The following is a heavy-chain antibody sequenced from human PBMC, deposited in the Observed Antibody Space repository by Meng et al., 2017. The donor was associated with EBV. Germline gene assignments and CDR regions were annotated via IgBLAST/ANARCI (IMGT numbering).Heavy chain of an antibody. CDR3: ARVGIAVAGTGDY. Sequence: VQLVQSGAEVKQPVASVNVSCKASGYTFTGYYMHWVGQAPGQGLEWMGRINHNSGGTNYAQKFQGRVTMTRDTSISTAYMELSRLRSDDTAVYYCARVGIAVAGTGDYWGQGTLVTVSS. CDR1: GYTFTGYY. CDR2: INHNSGGT. V-gene: IGHV1-2*06. J-gene: IGHJ4*02. D-gene: IGHD6-19*01.